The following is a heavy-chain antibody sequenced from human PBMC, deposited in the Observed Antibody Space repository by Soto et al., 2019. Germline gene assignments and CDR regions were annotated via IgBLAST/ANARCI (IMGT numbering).Heavy chain of an antibody. Sequence: PGGSLRLSCAASVFTFSSYAMHWVRQAPGKGLEWVAVISYDGSNKYYADSVKGRFTISRDNSKNTLYLQMNSLRAEDTAVYYCARDRYSSGWYDFDYWGQGTLVTVSS. J-gene: IGHJ4*02. CDR3: ARDRYSSGWYDFDY. V-gene: IGHV3-30-3*01. CDR2: ISYDGSNK. D-gene: IGHD6-19*01. CDR1: VFTFSSYA.